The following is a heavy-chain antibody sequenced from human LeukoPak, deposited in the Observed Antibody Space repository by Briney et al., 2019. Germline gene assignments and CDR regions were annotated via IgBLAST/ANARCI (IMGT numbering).Heavy chain of an antibody. D-gene: IGHD3-9*01. CDR3: TRELTYYDILAGYYKGDYFDY. Sequence: GGSLRLSCTASGFTFGYYAMSWVRQAPGKGLEWVGFIRSKAYGGTTEYAASVKGRFTISRDDSKSIAYLQMNSLKTEDTAVYYCTRELTYYDILAGYYKGDYFDYWGQGTLVTVSS. CDR2: IRSKAYGGTT. V-gene: IGHV3-49*04. CDR1: GFTFGYYA. J-gene: IGHJ4*02.